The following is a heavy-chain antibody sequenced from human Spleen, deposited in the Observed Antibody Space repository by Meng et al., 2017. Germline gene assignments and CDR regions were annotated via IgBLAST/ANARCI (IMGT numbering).Heavy chain of an antibody. Sequence: QVQVVQSGAEVKEPGASVKVSCKASGYTFTTYGLSWVRQAPGQGLEWMGWISAYNGNTNYAQKVQGRVTMTRDTSTTTAYMELSRLRSDDTAVYYCARGRRGYSYGGGDFDYWGQGTLVTVSS. V-gene: IGHV1-18*01. CDR3: ARGRRGYSYGGGDFDY. CDR2: ISAYNGNT. D-gene: IGHD5-18*01. CDR1: GYTFTTYG. J-gene: IGHJ4*02.